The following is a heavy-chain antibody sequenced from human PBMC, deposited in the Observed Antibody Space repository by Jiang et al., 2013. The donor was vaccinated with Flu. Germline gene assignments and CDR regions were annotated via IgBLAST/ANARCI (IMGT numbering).Heavy chain of an antibody. J-gene: IGHJ4*02. Sequence: GSGLVKPSGTLSLTCAVSGDSISSSNWWNWVRQPPGKGLEWIGEIHHSGSTNYNPSLKSRVTISVDKSKNQFSLKLSSVTAADTAVYYCARILYNGYVNFDYWGQGTLVTVSS. CDR1: GDSISSSNW. V-gene: IGHV4-4*02. CDR3: ARILYNGYVNFDY. D-gene: IGHD5-12*01. CDR2: IHHSGST.